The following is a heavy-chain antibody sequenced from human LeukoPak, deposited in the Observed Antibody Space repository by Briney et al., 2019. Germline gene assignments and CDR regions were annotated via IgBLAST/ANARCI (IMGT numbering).Heavy chain of an antibody. V-gene: IGHV3-21*01. CDR1: GFTFSSYS. CDR2: ISSSSSYI. Sequence: GGSLRLSCAASGFTFSSYSMNWVRQAPGKGLEWVSSISSSSSYIYYADSVKGRFTISRDNAKNSLYLQMNSLRAEDTAVYYCAREGTYDSSGLDAFDIWGQGTMVTVSS. J-gene: IGHJ3*02. CDR3: AREGTYDSSGLDAFDI. D-gene: IGHD3-22*01.